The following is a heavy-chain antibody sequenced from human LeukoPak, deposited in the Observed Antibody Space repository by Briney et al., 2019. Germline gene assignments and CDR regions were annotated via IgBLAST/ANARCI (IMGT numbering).Heavy chain of an antibody. D-gene: IGHD6-13*01. Sequence: GGSLRLSCAASGFTFSSYGMHWVRQAPGKGLEWVAVISYDGSNKYYADSVKGRFTISRDNAKNSLYLQMNSLRAEDTAVYYCARTQQLVSPPFYYYYYMDVWGKGTTVTISS. J-gene: IGHJ6*03. CDR3: ARTQQLVSPPFYYYYYMDV. CDR2: ISYDGSNK. CDR1: GFTFSSYG. V-gene: IGHV3-30*03.